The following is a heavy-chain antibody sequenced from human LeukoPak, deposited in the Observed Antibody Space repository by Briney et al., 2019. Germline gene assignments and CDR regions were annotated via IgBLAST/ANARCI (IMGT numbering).Heavy chain of an antibody. CDR1: GFTFSSHS. Sequence: AGGSLRLSCAASGFTFSSHSMNWVRQAPGKGLEWVSTITGSGGSTYYADSVKGRFTISRDNSKNTLYLQMNSLRAEDTAVYYCAKAWLEQGGMFDYWGQGTPVTVSS. D-gene: IGHD1/OR15-1a*01. CDR2: ITGSGGST. V-gene: IGHV3-23*01. J-gene: IGHJ4*02. CDR3: AKAWLEQGGMFDY.